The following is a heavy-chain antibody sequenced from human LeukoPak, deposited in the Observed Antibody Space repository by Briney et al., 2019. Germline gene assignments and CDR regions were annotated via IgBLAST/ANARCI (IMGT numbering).Heavy chain of an antibody. CDR2: ISWDGGST. CDR1: GFTFDDYT. J-gene: IGHJ4*02. Sequence: PGGSLRLSCAASGFTFDDYTMHWVRQAPGKGLEWVSLISWDGGSTYYADSVKGRFTISRDNSKNSLYLQMNSLRTEDTALYYCAKDMWLGGETGGGFFDYWGQGTLVTVSS. CDR3: AKDMWLGGETGGGFFDY. D-gene: IGHD3-16*01. V-gene: IGHV3-43*01.